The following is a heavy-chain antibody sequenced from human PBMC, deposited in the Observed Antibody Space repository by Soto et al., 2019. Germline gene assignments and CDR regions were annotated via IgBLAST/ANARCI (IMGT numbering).Heavy chain of an antibody. J-gene: IGHJ4*02. CDR3: GRHATYYDILTGYYFDY. D-gene: IGHD3-9*01. CDR1: GYSFSSYW. Sequence: PGESLKISCKGSGYSFSSYWIAWVRQMPGKGLEWMGIISPGDSDTKYSQSFQGQVTISADKSITTAYLQWNSLKASDTAMYYCGRHATYYDILTGYYFDYWGQGTPVTVSS. V-gene: IGHV5-51*01. CDR2: ISPGDSDT.